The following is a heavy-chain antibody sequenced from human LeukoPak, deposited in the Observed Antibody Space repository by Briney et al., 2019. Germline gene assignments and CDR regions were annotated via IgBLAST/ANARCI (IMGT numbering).Heavy chain of an antibody. D-gene: IGHD6-19*01. J-gene: IGHJ4*02. CDR1: GYTFTSYD. CDR2: MNPNSGNT. Sequence: ASVKVSSKASGYTFTSYDINWVRQALGQGLEWMGWMNPNSGNTGYAQKFQGRVTMTRNTSISTAYMELSSLRSEDTAVYYCARGGPSTGYRSCWWAWYFDYWGQGTLVTVSS. CDR3: ARGGPSTGYRSCWWAWYFDY. V-gene: IGHV1-8*01.